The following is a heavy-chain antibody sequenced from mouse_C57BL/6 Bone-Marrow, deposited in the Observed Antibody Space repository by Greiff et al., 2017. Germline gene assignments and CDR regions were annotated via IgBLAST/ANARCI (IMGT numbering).Heavy chain of an antibody. V-gene: IGHV1-26*01. Sequence: EVQLQQSGPELVKPGASVKISCKASGYTFTDYYMNWVKQRHGKSIEWIGDINPTNGGTSYNQKFTGKATLTVDKSSSTAYMELRSLTSEDSAVYYCANNCGSSLVDLDYWGQGTTLTVSS. CDR2: INPTNGGT. J-gene: IGHJ2*01. CDR1: GYTFTDYY. CDR3: ANNCGSSLVDLDY. D-gene: IGHD1-1*01.